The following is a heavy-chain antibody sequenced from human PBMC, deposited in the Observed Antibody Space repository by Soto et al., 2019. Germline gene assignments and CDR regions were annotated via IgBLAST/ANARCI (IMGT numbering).Heavy chain of an antibody. J-gene: IGHJ6*02. CDR1: GGSISSYY. Sequence: QVQLQESGPGLVKPSETLSLTCTVSGGSISSYYWSWIRQPAGKGLEWIGRIYTSGSTNYNPSLKSRVTMSVDTSKNQSSLKLSSVTAADPAVYYCARVASSGYPYYYYGMDVWGQGTTVTVSS. CDR3: ARVASSGYPYYYYGMDV. V-gene: IGHV4-4*07. CDR2: IYTSGST. D-gene: IGHD3-22*01.